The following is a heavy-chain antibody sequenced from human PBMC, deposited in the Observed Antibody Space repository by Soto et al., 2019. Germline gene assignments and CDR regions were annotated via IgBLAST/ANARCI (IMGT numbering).Heavy chain of an antibody. CDR2: ISAYNGNT. J-gene: IGHJ4*02. Sequence: ASVKVSFKASGYTFTSYGISWVRQAPGQGLEWMGWISAYNGNTNYAQKLQGRVTMTTDTSTSTAYMELRSLRSDDTAVYYCARYTIFGVAAIGFEYWGQGTLVTVSS. CDR1: GYTFTSYG. V-gene: IGHV1-18*01. D-gene: IGHD3-3*01. CDR3: ARYTIFGVAAIGFEY.